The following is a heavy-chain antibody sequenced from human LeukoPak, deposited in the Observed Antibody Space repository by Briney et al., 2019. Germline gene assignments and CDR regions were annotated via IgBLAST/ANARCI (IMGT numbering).Heavy chain of an antibody. V-gene: IGHV3-53*01. CDR3: ARDQRDYFDY. CDR2: IYSGGST. D-gene: IGHD6-25*01. CDR1: GFTVSSDY. Sequence: GGSLILSCAASGFTVSSDYMSWVRQAPGKGLECVSVIYSGGSTYYADSVKGRFTISRDNSKNTLYLQMNSLRAEDTAVYYCARDQRDYFDYWGQGTLVTVSS. J-gene: IGHJ4*02.